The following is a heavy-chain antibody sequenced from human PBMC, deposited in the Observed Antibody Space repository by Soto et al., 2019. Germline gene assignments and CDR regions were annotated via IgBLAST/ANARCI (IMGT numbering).Heavy chain of an antibody. D-gene: IGHD3-22*01. CDR2: IKQDGSEK. J-gene: IGHJ4*02. Sequence: GGSLRLSCAASGFTFSSYWMSWVRQAPGKGLEWVANIKQDGSEKYYVDSVKGRFTISRDNAKNSLYLQMNSLRAEDTAVYYCAREQVPYYYDSSGYYYGYWGQGTLVTVSS. CDR1: GFTFSSYW. CDR3: AREQVPYYYDSSGYYYGY. V-gene: IGHV3-7*03.